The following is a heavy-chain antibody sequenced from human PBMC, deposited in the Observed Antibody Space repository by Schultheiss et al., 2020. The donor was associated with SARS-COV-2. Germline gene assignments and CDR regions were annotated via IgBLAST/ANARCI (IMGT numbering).Heavy chain of an antibody. Sequence: SETLSLTCTVSGGSISSYYWSWIRQPPGKGLEWIGYIYYSGSTNYNPSLKSRVTISVDTSKNQFSLKLSSVTAADTAVYYFARVPLYGSEYYFDYWGQGTLVTVSS. V-gene: IGHV4-59*01. J-gene: IGHJ4*02. CDR3: ARVPLYGSEYYFDY. CDR1: GGSISSYY. D-gene: IGHD3-10*01. CDR2: IYYSGST.